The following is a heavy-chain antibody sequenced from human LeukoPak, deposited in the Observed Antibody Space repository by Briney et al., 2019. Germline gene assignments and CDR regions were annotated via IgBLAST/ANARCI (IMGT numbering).Heavy chain of an antibody. J-gene: IGHJ6*03. CDR3: ARGPLYSYGYYYYYYMDV. Sequence: SETLSLTCTVSGGSISSGDYYWSWIRQPPGKGLEWIGYIYYSGSTNYNPSLKSRVTISVDTSKNQFSLKLSSVTAADTAVYYCARGPLYSYGYYYYYYMDVWGKGTTVTVSS. V-gene: IGHV4-61*08. D-gene: IGHD5-18*01. CDR2: IYYSGST. CDR1: GGSISSGDYY.